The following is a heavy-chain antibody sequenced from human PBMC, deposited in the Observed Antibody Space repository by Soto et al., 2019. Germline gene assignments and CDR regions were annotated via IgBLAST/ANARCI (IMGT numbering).Heavy chain of an antibody. CDR1: GFIFSSHG. Sequence: ESGGGVVQPGRSLRLSCAASGFIFSSHGMHWVRQVPGKGLEWLAVIWYDGSIKYYGDSVKGRFSISRDNSKNTLNLQINSLRVEDTAVYYCARGPPHRSRWYWYLDFWGRGTLVSVSS. D-gene: IGHD6-13*01. V-gene: IGHV3-33*01. J-gene: IGHJ2*01. CDR2: IWYDGSIK. CDR3: ARGPPHRSRWYWYLDF.